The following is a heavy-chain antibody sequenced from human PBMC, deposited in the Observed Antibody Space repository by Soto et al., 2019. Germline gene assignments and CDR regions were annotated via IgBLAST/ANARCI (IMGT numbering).Heavy chain of an antibody. D-gene: IGHD2-2*02. CDR2: IRSRANNYAT. J-gene: IGHJ6*02. CDR3: CRGQGAPIGDYYDHGLDV. CDR1: GFIFGGSA. V-gene: IGHV3-73*01. Sequence: GGSLRLSCVGSGFIFGGSAIHWVRQASGKGLEWVGRIRSRANNYATSAAVSVRGRFTFSRDDSKNTSYLQMNTLKTDDTAIYYCCRGQGAPIGDYYDHGLDVWGQGTPVTVS.